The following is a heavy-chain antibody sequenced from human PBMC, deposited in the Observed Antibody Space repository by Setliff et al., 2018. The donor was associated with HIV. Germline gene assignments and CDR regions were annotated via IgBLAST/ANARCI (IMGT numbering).Heavy chain of an antibody. CDR2: IYTSGST. V-gene: IGHV4-4*09. Sequence: PSETLSLTCTVPGGSISSYYRSWIRQPPGKGLEWIGYIYTSGSTNYNPSLKSRVTISVDTSKNQFSLKLSSVTAADTAVYYCARGLSFYDPGGFDYWGQGTLVTVSS. D-gene: IGHD3-22*01. CDR1: GGSISSYY. CDR3: ARGLSFYDPGGFDY. J-gene: IGHJ4*02.